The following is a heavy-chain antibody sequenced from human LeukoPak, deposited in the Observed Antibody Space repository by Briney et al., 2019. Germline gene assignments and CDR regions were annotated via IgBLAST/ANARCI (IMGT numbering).Heavy chain of an antibody. D-gene: IGHD3-22*01. CDR1: GFTFSSYG. J-gene: IGHJ4*02. CDR3: ATSRDFYDASGYYPYYFDC. Sequence: GGSLRLSCATSGFTFSSYGMHWVRQAPDKGLEWVAVMPNDRRNNYYAESVKGRFTISRDNSKNTLYLQMNSLRTEDTAVYYCATSRDFYDASGYYPYYFDCWGQGTLVTVSS. CDR2: MPNDRRNN. V-gene: IGHV3-30*02.